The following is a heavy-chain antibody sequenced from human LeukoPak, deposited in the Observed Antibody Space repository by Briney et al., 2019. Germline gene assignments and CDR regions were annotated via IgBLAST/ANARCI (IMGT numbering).Heavy chain of an antibody. Sequence: GGSLRLSCAASGFTFSSYGMHWVRQAPGKGLEWVAVISYDGSNKYYADSVKGRFTISRDNSRNTLYLQMNSLRAEDTAVYYCARGVNGFDIWGQGTMVTVSS. CDR3: ARGVNGFDI. CDR1: GFTFSSYG. J-gene: IGHJ3*02. V-gene: IGHV3-30*19. CDR2: ISYDGSNK. D-gene: IGHD3-22*01.